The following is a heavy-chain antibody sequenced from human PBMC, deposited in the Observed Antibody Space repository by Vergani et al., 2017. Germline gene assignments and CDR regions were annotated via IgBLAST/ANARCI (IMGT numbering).Heavy chain of an antibody. J-gene: IGHJ4*02. CDR2: IYHSGST. CDR1: GYSISSGYY. Sequence: QVQLQESGPGLVKPSETLSLTCAVSGYSISSGYYWGWIRQPPGKGLEWIGSIYHSGSTYYNPSLTSRVTISVDKSKNQFSLKLSSVTAADTAVYYCARVSGVAVAGIYSWGQGTLVTVSS. D-gene: IGHD6-19*01. V-gene: IGHV4-38-2*01. CDR3: ARVSGVAVAGIYS.